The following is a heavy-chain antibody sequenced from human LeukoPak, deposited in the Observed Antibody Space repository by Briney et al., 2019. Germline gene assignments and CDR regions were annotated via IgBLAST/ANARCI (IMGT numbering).Heavy chain of an antibody. J-gene: IGHJ4*02. Sequence: GGSLRLSCAASGFTFSSYGMHWVRQAPGKGLEWVAVIWYDGSNKYYVDSVKGRFTISRDDSKNTLYLQMNSLRAEDAAVYYCARDFGVTNYHFDYWGQGALVTVSS. V-gene: IGHV3-33*01. CDR3: ARDFGVTNYHFDY. CDR1: GFTFSSYG. CDR2: IWYDGSNK. D-gene: IGHD3-16*01.